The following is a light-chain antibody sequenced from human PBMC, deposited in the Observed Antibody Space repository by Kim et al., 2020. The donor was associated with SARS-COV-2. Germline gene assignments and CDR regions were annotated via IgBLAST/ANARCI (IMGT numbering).Light chain of an antibody. CDR1: SLRSYY. CDR3: NSRDSSGNHPV. V-gene: IGLV3-19*01. J-gene: IGLJ3*02. CDR2: GKN. Sequence: SSELTQDPAVSVALGQTVRITCQGDSLRSYYASWYQQKPGQAPVLVIYGKNNRPSGIPDLFSGSSSGNTASLTITGAQAEDEADYYCNSRDSSGNHPVFGGGTQLTVL.